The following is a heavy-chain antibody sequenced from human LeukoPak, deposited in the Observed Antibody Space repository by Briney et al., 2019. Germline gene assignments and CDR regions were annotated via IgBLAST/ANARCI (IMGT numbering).Heavy chain of an antibody. CDR1: GFTFTTYW. Sequence: GESLRLSCAASGFTFTTYWMSWVRQSPGKGLEWVANIKQDGTEKYYVDSVKGRFTISRDNAKNSLYLQMNSLRAEDTAVYYCARDRVVRGDDFDYWGQGTLVTVSS. J-gene: IGHJ4*02. CDR3: ARDRVVRGDDFDY. CDR2: IKQDGTEK. D-gene: IGHD3-10*01. V-gene: IGHV3-7*01.